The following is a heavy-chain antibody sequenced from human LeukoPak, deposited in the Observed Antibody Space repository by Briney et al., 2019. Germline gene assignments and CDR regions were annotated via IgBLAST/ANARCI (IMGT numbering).Heavy chain of an antibody. CDR1: GFTFSNAW. Sequence: PGGSLRLSCAASGFTFSNAWMSWVRQAPGKGLEWVGRIKSKTDGGTTDYAAPVKGRFTISRDDSKNTLYLQMNGLKTEDTAVYYCTSLGYCSSTSCRRGNWFDPWGQGTLVTVSS. CDR3: TSLGYCSSTSCRRGNWFDP. J-gene: IGHJ5*02. D-gene: IGHD2-2*01. CDR2: IKSKTDGGTT. V-gene: IGHV3-15*01.